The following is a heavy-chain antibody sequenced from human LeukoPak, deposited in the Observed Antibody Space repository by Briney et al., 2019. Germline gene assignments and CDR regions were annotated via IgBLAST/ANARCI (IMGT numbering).Heavy chain of an antibody. V-gene: IGHV1-2*06. J-gene: IGHJ6*02. D-gene: IGHD1-1*01. CDR1: GYTFTGYY. Sequence: ASVKVSCKASGYTFTGYYMHWVRPAPGQGREWMGRINPNSGGTNYAQKFQGRVTMTRDTSLSTASMELSRLRSDDTAVYYCARVRLERRYYYYGMDVGGQGPTVTVSS. CDR3: ARVRLERRYYYYGMDV. CDR2: INPNSGGT.